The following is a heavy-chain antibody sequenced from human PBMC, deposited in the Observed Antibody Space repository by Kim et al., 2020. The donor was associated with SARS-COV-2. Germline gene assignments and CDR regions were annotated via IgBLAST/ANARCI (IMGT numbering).Heavy chain of an antibody. Sequence: ASVKVSCKASGYTFTSYYMHWVRQAPGQGLEWMGIINPSGGSTSYAQKFQGRVTMTRDTSTSTVYMELSSLRSEDTAVYYCARERYGSGTFYYGMDVWGQGTTVTVSS. V-gene: IGHV1-46*01. J-gene: IGHJ6*02. CDR1: GYTFTSYY. CDR3: ARERYGSGTFYYGMDV. CDR2: INPSGGST. D-gene: IGHD3-10*01.